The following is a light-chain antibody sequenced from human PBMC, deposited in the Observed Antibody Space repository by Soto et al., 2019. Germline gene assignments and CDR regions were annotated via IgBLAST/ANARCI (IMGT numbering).Light chain of an antibody. CDR1: QDVSDY. Sequence: RMSHSLATLSAKVGDRVTITCRASQDVSDYLAWYQHAPGQAPNLLIYAAYTLQSGVPSRFSGSGSGTEFSLTITSLQPEDFATYYCQYLNGAPTIPFG. CDR3: QYLNGAPTIP. V-gene: IGKV1-9*01. J-gene: IGKJ5*01. CDR2: AAY.